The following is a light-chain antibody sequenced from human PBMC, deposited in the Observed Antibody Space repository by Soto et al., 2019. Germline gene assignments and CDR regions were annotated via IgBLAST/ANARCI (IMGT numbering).Light chain of an antibody. CDR1: TGTVTSGHY. CDR2: STD. CDR3: LLYYGGAVV. J-gene: IGLJ2*01. V-gene: IGLV7-43*01. Sequence: QAVVTQEPSLTVSPGGTVTLTSASSTGTVTSGHYPNWLQQKPGQAPRALIYSTDTRHSWTPARFSGSLLGGKAALTLSGVQPEDEADYSCLLYYGGAVVFGGGTKLTVL.